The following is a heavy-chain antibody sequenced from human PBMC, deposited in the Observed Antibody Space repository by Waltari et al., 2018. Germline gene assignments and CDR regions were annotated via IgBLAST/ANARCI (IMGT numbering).Heavy chain of an antibody. V-gene: IGHV4-59*01. D-gene: IGHD2-8*01. CDR1: GGSISSYY. CDR3: ARVGGVLMVFAPTGGWFDP. J-gene: IGHJ5*02. CDR2: IYYSGST. Sequence: QVQLQESGPGLVKPSETLSLTCTVSGGSISSYYWSWIRQPPGKGLEWIGYIYYSGSTNSNPSLKSRVTLSVDTSKNQFSLKLSSVTAADTAVYYCARVGGVLMVFAPTGGWFDPWGQGTLVTVSS.